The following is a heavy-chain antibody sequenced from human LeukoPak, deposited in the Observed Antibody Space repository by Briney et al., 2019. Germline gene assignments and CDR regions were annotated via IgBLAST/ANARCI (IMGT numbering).Heavy chain of an antibody. J-gene: IGHJ4*02. V-gene: IGHV4-61*02. CDR3: ARVTYYGSGSYIDY. CDR1: GGSISSGSYY. CDR2: IYTSGST. D-gene: IGHD3-10*01. Sequence: SQTLSLTCTVSGGSISSGSYYWSWIRQPAGKGLEWIGRIYTSGSTNYNPSLKSRVTISVDTSKNQFSLKLSSVTAADTAVHYCARVTYYGSGSYIDYWGQGTLVTVSS.